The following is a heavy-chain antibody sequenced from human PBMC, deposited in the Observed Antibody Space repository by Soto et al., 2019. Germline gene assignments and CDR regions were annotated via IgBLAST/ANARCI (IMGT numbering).Heavy chain of an antibody. D-gene: IGHD2-2*01. V-gene: IGHV3-49*04. CDR1: GFTFGDYA. CDR3: TSVVPAPDY. J-gene: IGHJ4*02. Sequence: PVGSLRLSCTASGFTFGDYAMSWVRQAPGKGLEWVGFIRSKAYGGTTEYAASVKGRFTISRDDSKSIAYLQMNSLKTEDTAVYYCTSVVPAPDYWGQGTLVTVSS. CDR2: IRSKAYGGTT.